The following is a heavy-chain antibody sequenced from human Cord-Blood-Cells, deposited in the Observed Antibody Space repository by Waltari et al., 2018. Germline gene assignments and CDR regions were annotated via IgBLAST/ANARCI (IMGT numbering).Heavy chain of an antibody. D-gene: IGHD3-10*01. Sequence: EVQLVESGGGLVQPGGSLRLSCAASGFTFSSYWMHWVRQAPGKGLVWVLRINSDGRSTSYADSVKGRFTISRDNAKNTLYLQMNSLRAEDTAVYYCARGDLWFGVDWGQGTLVTVSS. CDR3: ARGDLWFGVD. J-gene: IGHJ4*02. CDR1: GFTFSSYW. CDR2: INSDGRST. V-gene: IGHV3-74*01.